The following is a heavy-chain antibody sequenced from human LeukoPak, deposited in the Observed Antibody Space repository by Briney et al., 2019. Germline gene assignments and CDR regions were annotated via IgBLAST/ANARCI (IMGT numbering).Heavy chain of an antibody. Sequence: PGGSLRLSCAASGFTFSSHAMSWVRQAPGKGLEWVSCIGGAGRTYYADSVKGRFTISRDNSKNTLYLQMNSLRADDTAVYYCAKADSGGWYLDFWGQGTLVTVSS. J-gene: IGHJ4*02. CDR1: GFTFSSHA. D-gene: IGHD6-19*01. CDR2: IGGAGRT. CDR3: AKADSGGWYLDF. V-gene: IGHV3-23*01.